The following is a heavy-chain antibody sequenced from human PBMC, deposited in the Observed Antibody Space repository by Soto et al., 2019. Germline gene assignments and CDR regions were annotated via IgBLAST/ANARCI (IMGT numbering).Heavy chain of an antibody. CDR3: AKEYSGYVDDAFDI. CDR1: GFTFSSYG. V-gene: IGHV3-30*18. D-gene: IGHD5-12*01. Sequence: QVQLVESGGGVVQPGRSLRLSCAASGFTFSSYGMHWVRQAPGKGLEWVAVISYDGSNKYYADSVKGRFTIPRDNSKNTLYLQMNSLRAEDTAVYYCAKEYSGYVDDAFDIWGQGTMVTVSS. CDR2: ISYDGSNK. J-gene: IGHJ3*02.